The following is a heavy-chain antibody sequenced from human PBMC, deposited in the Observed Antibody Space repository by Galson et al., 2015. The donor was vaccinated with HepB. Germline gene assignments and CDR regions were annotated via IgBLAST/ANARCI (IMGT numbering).Heavy chain of an antibody. Sequence: LSLTCTVSGDSTSSGDYYWAWVRQFPGKALEWIGYIHICEGPNYNPALKGRPTISVDTSKNQFSLKLRSVTAADTALYYCARDYYHSPLSMDVWGQGATVTVSS. CDR2: IHICEGP. J-gene: IGHJ6*02. V-gene: IGHV4-31*03. CDR1: GDSTSSGDYY. CDR3: ARDYYHSPLSMDV. D-gene: IGHD1-26*01.